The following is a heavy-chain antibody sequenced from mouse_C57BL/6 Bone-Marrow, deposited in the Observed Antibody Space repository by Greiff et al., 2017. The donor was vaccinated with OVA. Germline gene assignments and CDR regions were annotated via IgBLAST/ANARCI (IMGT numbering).Heavy chain of an antibody. CDR3: TTCYEAY. CDR1: GFNIKDDY. D-gene: IGHD2-12*01. V-gene: IGHV14-4*01. Sequence: EVMLVESGAELVRPGASVKLSCTASGFNIKDDYMHWVKQRPEQGLEWIGWIDPENGDTEYASKFQGKATITADTSSNTAYLQLSSLTSEDTAVYYCTTCYEAYWGQGTLVTVSA. CDR2: IDPENGDT. J-gene: IGHJ3*01.